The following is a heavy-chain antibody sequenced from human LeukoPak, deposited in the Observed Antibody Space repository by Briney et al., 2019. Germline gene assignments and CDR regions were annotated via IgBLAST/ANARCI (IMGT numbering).Heavy chain of an antibody. J-gene: IGHJ4*02. CDR2: ISSSSSTI. V-gene: IGHV3-48*03. CDR3: AKEPLHSSGWYGGRLDY. D-gene: IGHD6-19*01. CDR1: GFAFSRYE. Sequence: GGSLRLSCAASGFAFSRYEMNWVRQAPGKGLEWVSYISSSSSTIYYADSVKGRFTISRDNTKNSVYLQMNSLRAEDTAVYYCAKEPLHSSGWYGGRLDYWGQGTLVTVSS.